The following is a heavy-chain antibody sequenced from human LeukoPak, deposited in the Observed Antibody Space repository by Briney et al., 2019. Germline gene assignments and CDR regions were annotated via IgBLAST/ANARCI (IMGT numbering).Heavy chain of an antibody. J-gene: IGHJ4*02. CDR2: INRSGST. V-gene: IGHV4-34*01. Sequence: SETLSLTCAVSGGPFSGYSWSWIRQSPGKGLEWIGEINRSGSTNYNPSLKNRVTISVDTSRNQFSLKLTSVTAADTAVYYCARGLEGYSYGYSEFDHWGQGTLVTVSS. D-gene: IGHD5-18*01. CDR1: GGPFSGYS. CDR3: ARGLEGYSYGYSEFDH.